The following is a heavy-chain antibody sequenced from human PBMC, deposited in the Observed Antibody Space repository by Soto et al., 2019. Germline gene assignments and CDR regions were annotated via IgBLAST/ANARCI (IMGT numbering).Heavy chain of an antibody. CDR3: ARPYSNRWSIFYGLDV. V-gene: IGHV3-48*02. J-gene: IGHJ6*02. D-gene: IGHD6-13*01. Sequence: EVQLVESGGRLVQPGGSLRLSCVASGFTFSTYSMNWVRQAPGKGLEWISYISSSSDIIYYADSVKGRFTISRDNAKNSLSLQTNSLRDEDTAVYYCARPYSNRWSIFYGLDVWGQGTTVTVSS. CDR2: ISSSSDII. CDR1: GFTFSTYS.